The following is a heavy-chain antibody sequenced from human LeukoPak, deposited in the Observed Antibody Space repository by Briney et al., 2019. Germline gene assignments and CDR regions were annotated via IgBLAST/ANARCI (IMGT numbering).Heavy chain of an antibody. CDR3: ARDLDSGYDMSFDY. CDR1: GYTFTSYG. D-gene: IGHD5-12*01. J-gene: IGHJ4*02. CDR2: ISAYNGNT. V-gene: IGHV1-18*04. Sequence: ASVKVSCKAFGYTFTSYGISWVRQAPGQGLEWMGWISAYNGNTNYAQKLQGRVTMTTDTSTSTAYMELRSLRSDDTAVYYCARDLDSGYDMSFDYWGQGTLVTVSS.